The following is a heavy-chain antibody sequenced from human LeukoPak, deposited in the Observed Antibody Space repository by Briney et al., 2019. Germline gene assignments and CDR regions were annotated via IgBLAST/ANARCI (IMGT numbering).Heavy chain of an antibody. CDR1: GGTFSSYA. Sequence: SVKVSCKASGGTFSSYAISWVRQAPGQGLEWMGGIIPIFGTANYAQKFQGRVTITTDESTSTAYMELSSLRSEDTAVYYCARDNRKEAYYYGSVSYHELDYWGQGTLVTVSS. CDR3: ARDNRKEAYYYGSVSYHELDY. V-gene: IGHV1-69*05. CDR2: IIPIFGTA. D-gene: IGHD3-10*01. J-gene: IGHJ4*02.